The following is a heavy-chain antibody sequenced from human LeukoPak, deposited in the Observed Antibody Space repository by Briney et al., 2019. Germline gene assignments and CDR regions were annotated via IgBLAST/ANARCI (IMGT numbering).Heavy chain of an antibody. CDR3: ARGGSSGWYDFDY. J-gene: IGHJ4*02. CDR2: IIPILGIA. CDR1: GGTFSSYA. D-gene: IGHD6-19*01. V-gene: IGHV1-69*04. Sequence: SVKVSCKASGGTFSSYAISWVRQAPGQGLEWMGRIIPILGIANYAQKFQGRVTITADKSTSTAYMELSSLRSEDTAVYYCARGGSSGWYDFDYWGQGTLVTVSS.